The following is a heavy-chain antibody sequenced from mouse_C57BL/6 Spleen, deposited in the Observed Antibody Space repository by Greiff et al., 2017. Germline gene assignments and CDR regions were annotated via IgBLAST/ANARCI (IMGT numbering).Heavy chain of an antibody. J-gene: IGHJ3*01. CDR3: ARADGSSGPWFAY. CDR2: ISDGGSYT. V-gene: IGHV5-4*03. CDR1: GFTFSSYA. D-gene: IGHD3-2*02. Sequence: EVKLVESGGGLVKPGGSLKLSCAASGFTFSSYAMSWVRQTPEKRLEWVATISDGGSYTYYPDNVKGRFTISRDNAKNNLYLQMSHLKSEDTAIYYCARADGSSGPWFAYWGQGTLVTVSA.